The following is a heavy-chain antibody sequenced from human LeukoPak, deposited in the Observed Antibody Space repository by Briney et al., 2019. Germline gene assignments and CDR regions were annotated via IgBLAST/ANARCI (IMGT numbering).Heavy chain of an antibody. J-gene: IGHJ4*02. D-gene: IGHD1-26*01. V-gene: IGHV3-13*01. CDR3: ARAAGEGAFDY. Sequence: HSGGSLRLSCAASGFTFSTHGMHWVRQATGKGLEWVSAIGTAGDTYYPGSVKGRFTISRENAKNSLYLQMNSLRAEDTAVYYCARAAGEGAFDYWGQGTLVTVSS. CDR1: GFTFSTHG. CDR2: IGTAGDT.